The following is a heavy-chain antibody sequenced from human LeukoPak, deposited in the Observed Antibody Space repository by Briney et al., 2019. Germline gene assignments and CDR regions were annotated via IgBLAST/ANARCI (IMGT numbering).Heavy chain of an antibody. V-gene: IGHV3-48*01. CDR1: GFTFSSYS. CDR3: AKVAKYYYGSETYYFFEH. CDR2: ISSSSSTI. J-gene: IGHJ4*02. D-gene: IGHD3-10*01. Sequence: GGSLRLSCAASGFTFSSYSMNWVRQAPGKGLEWLSYISSSSSTIYYADSVKGRLTISRDNAKNSLYLQMNSLRVEDTAVYYCAKVAKYYYGSETYYFFEHWGQGTPVTVSS.